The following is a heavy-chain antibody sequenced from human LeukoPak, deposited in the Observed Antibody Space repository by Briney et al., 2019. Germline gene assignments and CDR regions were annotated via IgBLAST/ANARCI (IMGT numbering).Heavy chain of an antibody. V-gene: IGHV4-34*01. D-gene: IGHD1-1*01. CDR1: GGSFSGYY. J-gene: IGHJ3*02. Sequence: SETLSLTCAVYGGSFSGYYWSWIRQPPGKGLEWIGEINHSGSTNYNPSLKSRVTISVDTSKNQFSLKLSSVTAADTAVYYCARAHPELAGAFDIWGQGTMVTVSS. CDR3: ARAHPELAGAFDI. CDR2: INHSGST.